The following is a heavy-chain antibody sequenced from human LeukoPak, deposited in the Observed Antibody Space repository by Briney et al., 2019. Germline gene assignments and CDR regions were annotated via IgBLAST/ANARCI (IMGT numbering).Heavy chain of an antibody. CDR3: ARDGVPGHTVFDY. D-gene: IGHD3-10*01. Sequence: GGSLRLSCAASGFTFSGYEMNWVRQAPGKGLEWVSHISTSGVAIHYSDSVKGRFTISRDNAKSSLYLQMNSLRVEATAVYYCARDGVPGHTVFDYWGQGTPVTVSS. CDR1: GFTFSGYE. CDR2: ISTSGVAI. V-gene: IGHV3-48*03. J-gene: IGHJ4*02.